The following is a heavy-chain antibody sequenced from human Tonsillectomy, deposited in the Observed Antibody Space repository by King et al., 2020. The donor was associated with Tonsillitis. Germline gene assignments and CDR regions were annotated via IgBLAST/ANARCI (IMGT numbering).Heavy chain of an antibody. CDR2: IWSDGSSE. J-gene: IGHJ5*02. Sequence: VQLVESGGCVVQPGRSLRLSCAASGLTFSSHGFHLVRQAPGQGLEWVAFIWSDGSSEYYADSVRGRFTISRDNSKNTLDLQMNSLRAEDTAVYYCARDRETRWFDPWGQGTLVTVSS. V-gene: IGHV3-33*01. CDR1: GLTFSSHG. D-gene: IGHD5-24*01. CDR3: ARDRETRWFDP.